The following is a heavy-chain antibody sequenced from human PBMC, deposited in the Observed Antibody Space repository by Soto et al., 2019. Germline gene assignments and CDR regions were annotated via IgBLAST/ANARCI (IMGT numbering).Heavy chain of an antibody. D-gene: IGHD3-16*01. CDR1: GFTLKVSA. CDR3: ARDYNHGRFPDY. Sequence: GGSVRLSCSASGFTLKVSAMHWVRQAPGSTLEQVAASTYSACSPYHVDSAKDRFTISRDNSQNTLYPQMSSMRPEDTGLYFWARDYNHGRFPDYWGQGTLVTVSS. CDR2: STYSACSP. J-gene: IGHJ4*01. V-gene: IGHV3-64D*06.